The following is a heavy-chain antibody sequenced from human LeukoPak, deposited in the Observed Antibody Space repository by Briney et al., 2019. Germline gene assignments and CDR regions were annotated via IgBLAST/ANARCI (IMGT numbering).Heavy chain of an antibody. CDR2: LSYSEDT. Sequence: PSETLSLTCSVSGDSISSSGYYWGWIRQPPGKGLEWIGSLSYSEDTYYNPSLKSRVTISVGTSKTHFSLNLTSVTASDTAVYYCARSRYGSYYPFDFWGQGTLVTLSS. J-gene: IGHJ4*02. V-gene: IGHV4-39*02. CDR1: GDSISSSGYY. D-gene: IGHD1-26*01. CDR3: ARSRYGSYYPFDF.